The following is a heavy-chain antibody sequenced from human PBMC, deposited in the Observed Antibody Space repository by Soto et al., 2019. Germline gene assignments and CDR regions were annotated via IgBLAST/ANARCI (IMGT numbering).Heavy chain of an antibody. Sequence: QLQLQESGPGLVKPSETLSLTCTVSGGSISSSSYYWGWIRQPPGQGLEWIGTSYYSGSTYYTPCPKRRVPISVDTSKTPCSPELISVTAADTAVYYCASHVVVEAATGCDWYFELLGRGTLVTVSS. CDR1: GGSISSSSYY. V-gene: IGHV4-39*01. D-gene: IGHD2-15*01. J-gene: IGHJ2*01. CDR2: SYYSGST. CDR3: ASHVVVEAATGCDWYFEL.